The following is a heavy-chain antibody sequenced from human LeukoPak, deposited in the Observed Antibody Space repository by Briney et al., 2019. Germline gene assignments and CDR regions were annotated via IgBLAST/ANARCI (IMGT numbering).Heavy chain of an antibody. V-gene: IGHV3-30-3*01. CDR3: ARGLKGPYCSGGSCYSRPGYYFDY. CDR2: ISYDGSNK. D-gene: IGHD2-15*01. CDR1: GFTFSSYA. J-gene: IGHJ4*02. Sequence: PGGSLRLSCAASGFTFSSYAMHWVRQAPGKGLEWVAVISYDGSNKYYADSVKGRFTISRDNSKNTLYLQMNSLRAEDTAVYYCARGLKGPYCSGGSCYSRPGYYFDYWGQGTLVTVSS.